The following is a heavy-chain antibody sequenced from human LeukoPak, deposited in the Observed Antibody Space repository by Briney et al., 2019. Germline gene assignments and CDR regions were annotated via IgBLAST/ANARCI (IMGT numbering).Heavy chain of an antibody. V-gene: IGHV3-48*02. Sequence: GGSLRLSCAASGFTFSSYSMNWVRQGPGKGLEWVSYISSDSRNIYYADSVKGRFTISRDNAKNSLYLQMKSLRDEDTAVYYCARYGSGTSYITNYFDYWGQGTLVTVSS. D-gene: IGHD3-10*01. CDR2: ISSDSRNI. CDR1: GFTFSSYS. CDR3: ARYGSGTSYITNYFDY. J-gene: IGHJ4*02.